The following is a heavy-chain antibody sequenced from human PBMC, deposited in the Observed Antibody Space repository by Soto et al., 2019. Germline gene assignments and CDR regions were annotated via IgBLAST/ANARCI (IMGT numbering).Heavy chain of an antibody. D-gene: IGHD1-7*01. CDR2: IFYSGDT. Sequence: VQLQGSGPGLVKPSQTLSLTCTVSGASVNTGDYYWSYIRQSPGKGLEWLGYIFYSGDTYYNPSLKRRATISLNTSRNQISLTLTSVTDADTAVYFCVGTGTTDDFWGQGTLVTVSS. J-gene: IGHJ1*01. CDR3: VGTGTTDDF. CDR1: GASVNTGDYY. V-gene: IGHV4-30-4*01.